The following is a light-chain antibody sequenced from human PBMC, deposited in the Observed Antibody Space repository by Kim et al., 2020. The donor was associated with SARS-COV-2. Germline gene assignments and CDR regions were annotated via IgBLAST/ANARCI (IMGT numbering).Light chain of an antibody. CDR1: RSVSGTF. V-gene: IGKV3-20*01. J-gene: IGKJ4*01. Sequence: PGERVTLSCRASRSVSGTFLAWYQQKPGQAPSLLIYGASSRATGIPDRFSGGGSGTDFPLTISSLEPEYFSVYYCQPYCSSLITFGCGTTV. CDR2: GAS. CDR3: QPYCSSLIT.